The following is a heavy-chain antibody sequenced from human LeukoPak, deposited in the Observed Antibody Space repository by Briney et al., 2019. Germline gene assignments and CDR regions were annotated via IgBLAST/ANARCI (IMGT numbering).Heavy chain of an antibody. CDR1: GGTFSSYA. CDR3: ARDAIDAFDI. V-gene: IGHV1-69*04. Sequence: SVKVSCKASGGTFSSYAISWERQAPGQGLEWMGRIIPIFGIANYAQKFQGRVTITADKSTSTAYMELSSLRSEDTAVYYCARDAIDAFDIWGQGTMVTVSS. CDR2: IIPIFGIA. J-gene: IGHJ3*02.